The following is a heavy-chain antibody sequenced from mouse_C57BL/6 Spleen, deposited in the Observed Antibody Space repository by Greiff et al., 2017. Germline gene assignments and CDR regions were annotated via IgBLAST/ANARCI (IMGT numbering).Heavy chain of an antibody. Sequence: VQLQQPGAELVKPGASVKLSCKASGYTFTSYWMQWVKQRPGQGLEWIGEIDPSDSYTNYNQKFKGKATLTVDTSSSTAYMQLSSLTSEDSAVYYCARRNWDYYAMDYWGQGTSVTVSS. CDR1: GYTFTSYW. CDR2: IDPSDSYT. J-gene: IGHJ4*01. V-gene: IGHV1-50*01. CDR3: ARRNWDYYAMDY. D-gene: IGHD4-1*01.